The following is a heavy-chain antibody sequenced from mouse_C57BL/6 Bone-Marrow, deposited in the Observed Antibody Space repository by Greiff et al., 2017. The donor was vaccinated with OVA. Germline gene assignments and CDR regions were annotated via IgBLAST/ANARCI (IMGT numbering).Heavy chain of an antibody. CDR2: IYPGDGDT. J-gene: IGHJ3*01. CDR1: GYAFSSSW. D-gene: IGHD1-1*01. CDR3: ARNYGSTVAY. Sequence: VQLQESGPELVQPGASVKISCKASGYAFSSSWMNWVQQRPGKGLEWIGRIYPGDGDTNYNGKFKGKATLTADKYSSTAYMQLSSLTSEDAAVYCCARNYGSTVAYGGQGTLVTVSA. V-gene: IGHV1-82*01.